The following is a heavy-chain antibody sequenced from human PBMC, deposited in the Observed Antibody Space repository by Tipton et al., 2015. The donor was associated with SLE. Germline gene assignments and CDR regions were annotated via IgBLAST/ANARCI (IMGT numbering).Heavy chain of an antibody. J-gene: IGHJ6*02. D-gene: IGHD3-10*01. CDR2: IWPDDSDV. CDR3: TRRGSAETKMDV. Sequence: QLVQSGAEVRKSGESLRISCQASGCIFSTHWIVWVRQMPGKGLDLMGMIWPDDSDVRYGASVEGQVTISVDKSINTAYLRWDSLKASDTAMYYCTRRGSAETKMDVWGQGTKVTVSS. CDR1: GCIFSTHW. V-gene: IGHV5-51*03.